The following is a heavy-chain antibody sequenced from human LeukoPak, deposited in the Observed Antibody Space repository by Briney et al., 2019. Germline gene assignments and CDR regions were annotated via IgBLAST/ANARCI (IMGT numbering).Heavy chain of an antibody. D-gene: IGHD6-6*01. CDR1: GGSISSSSNY. J-gene: IGHJ4*02. Sequence: PSETLSLTCTVSGGSISSSSNYWAWIRQPPGKGLEWLGNIYYTGSTTYNPSLKSRVSISVDTSKNQFSLKLTSVTAADTAVYYCARLIAARPRYYFDYWGQGTLVTVSS. CDR3: ARLIAARPRYYFDY. V-gene: IGHV4-39*01. CDR2: IYYTGST.